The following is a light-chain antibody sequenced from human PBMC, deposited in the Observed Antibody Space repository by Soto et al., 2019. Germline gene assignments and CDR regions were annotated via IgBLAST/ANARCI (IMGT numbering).Light chain of an antibody. CDR3: CSYAGSYTWV. CDR2: AVN. CDR1: SSDVGDYNY. J-gene: IGLJ3*02. Sequence: QSALTQPRSVSGSPGQSVTISCNATSSDVGDYNYVSWYQQHPGKAPKLLIYAVNMRPSGVPDRFSGSKSGNTASLTISGLQSEDEADYSCCSYAGSYTWVFGGGTKVTVL. V-gene: IGLV2-11*01.